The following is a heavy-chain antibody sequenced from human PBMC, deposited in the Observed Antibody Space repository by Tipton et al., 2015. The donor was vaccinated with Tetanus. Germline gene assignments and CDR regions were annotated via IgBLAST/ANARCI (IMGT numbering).Heavy chain of an antibody. Sequence: TLSLTCTVSGGSMSSSDYYWDWIRQPPGKGLEWIASVSYSGSTYYNPSLKSRVTMSLDTSKNQFSVRLTSVTAADTAVYYCARDQGGGRVARLNWFGPWGQGTLVTVSS. CDR2: VSYSGST. J-gene: IGHJ5*02. CDR1: GGSMSSSDYY. CDR3: ARDQGGGRVARLNWFGP. V-gene: IGHV4-39*02. D-gene: IGHD3-16*01.